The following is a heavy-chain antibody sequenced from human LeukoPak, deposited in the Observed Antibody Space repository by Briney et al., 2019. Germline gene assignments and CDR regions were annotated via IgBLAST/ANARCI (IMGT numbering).Heavy chain of an antibody. J-gene: IGHJ3*02. CDR2: ISYDGSNK. V-gene: IGHV3-30*19. D-gene: IGHD6-13*01. CDR3: ARGAAAVFDAFDI. Sequence: GGSLRLSCAASGFTFSSYGMHWVRQAPGKGLEWVAVISYDGSNKYYADSVKGRFTISRDNSKNTLYLQMNSLRAEDTAVYYCARGAAAVFDAFDIWGQGTMVTVSS. CDR1: GFTFSSYG.